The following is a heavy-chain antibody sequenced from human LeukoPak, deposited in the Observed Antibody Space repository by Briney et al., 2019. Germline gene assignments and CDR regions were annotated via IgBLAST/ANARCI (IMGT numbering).Heavy chain of an antibody. J-gene: IGHJ4*02. CDR2: IIPIFGTA. CDR1: GGTFSSYA. CDR3: ARGAGYSSGWRDDDFDY. Sequence: GASVKVSCKASGGTFSSYAISWVRQAPGQGLEWMGGIIPIFGTANYAQKFQGRVTITADESTSTAYMELSSLRSEDTAVYYCARGAGYSSGWRDDDFDYWGQGTLATVSS. D-gene: IGHD6-19*01. V-gene: IGHV1-69*13.